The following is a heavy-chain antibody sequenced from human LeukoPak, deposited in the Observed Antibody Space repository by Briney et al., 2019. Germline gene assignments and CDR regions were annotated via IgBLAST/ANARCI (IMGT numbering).Heavy chain of an antibody. J-gene: IGHJ4*02. D-gene: IGHD2-15*01. Sequence: GGSLRLSCAVYGFTSSSYWMSWVRQAPGKGLEWVANVEQDGSEKYSVDSVKGRFTISRDNAKNSLYLQMNSLRAEDTAVYYCARGGCSGGSCYWVYYFDYWGQGTLVTVSS. CDR2: VEQDGSEK. CDR3: ARGGCSGGSCYWVYYFDY. V-gene: IGHV3-7*01. CDR1: GFTSSSYW.